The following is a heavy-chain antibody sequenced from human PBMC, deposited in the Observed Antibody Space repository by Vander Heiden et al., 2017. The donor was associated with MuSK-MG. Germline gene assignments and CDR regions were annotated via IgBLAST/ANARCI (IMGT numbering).Heavy chain of an antibody. V-gene: IGHV4-39*01. J-gene: IGHJ5*01. CDR2: IYYSGST. CDR3: ARLQFYCSSTSCYSGTFDS. Sequence: QLQLQESGPGLVKPSETLSLTCTVPGCPLSRSSYHWGWIRQPPGKGLEWIGSIYYSGSTYYNPSLKSRVTISVDTSKNQFSLKLSSVTAADTAVYYCARLQFYCSSTSCYSGTFDSWGQGTLVTVSS. CDR1: GCPLSRSSYH. D-gene: IGHD2-2*01.